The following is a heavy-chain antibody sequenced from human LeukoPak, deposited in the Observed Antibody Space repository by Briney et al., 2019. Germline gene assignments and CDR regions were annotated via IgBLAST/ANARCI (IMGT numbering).Heavy chain of an antibody. J-gene: IGHJ6*04. CDR3: AELGITMIGGV. V-gene: IGHV3-48*03. Sequence: GGSLGISCAASGFTFSSYEMNWVRQAPGKGLEWVSYISSSGSTIYYADSVKGRFTISRDNAKNSLYLQMNSLRAEDTAVYYCAELGITMIGGVWGKGTTVTVSS. D-gene: IGHD3-10*02. CDR2: ISSSGSTI. CDR1: GFTFSSYE.